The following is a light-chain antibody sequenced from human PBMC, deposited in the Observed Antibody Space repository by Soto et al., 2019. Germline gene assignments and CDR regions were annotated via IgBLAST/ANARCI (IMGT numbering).Light chain of an antibody. Sequence: QSVLTQPASVSGSPGQSITISCTGSSSDVGGYKYVSWYQHHPGKAPKLIIYEVSNRPSGVSNRFSGSKSGNTASLTISGLQDEDEAYYYCNSYTSTNTRLFGGGTKLTVL. J-gene: IGLJ2*01. CDR3: NSYTSTNTRL. CDR1: SSDVGGYKY. V-gene: IGLV2-14*01. CDR2: EVS.